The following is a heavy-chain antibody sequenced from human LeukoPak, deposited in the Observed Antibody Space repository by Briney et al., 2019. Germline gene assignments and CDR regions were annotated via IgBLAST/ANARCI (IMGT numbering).Heavy chain of an antibody. CDR3: ARDVCIVGAGDAFDI. D-gene: IGHD1-26*01. V-gene: IGHV3-21*01. CDR2: ISSSSSYI. J-gene: IGHJ3*02. CDR1: GFTFSSYS. Sequence: NPGGSLRLSCAASGFTFSSYSMNWVRQAPGKGLEWVSSISSSSSYIYYADSVKGRFTISRDNAKNSLYLQMNSLRAEDTAVYYCARDVCIVGAGDAFDIWGQGTMVTVSS.